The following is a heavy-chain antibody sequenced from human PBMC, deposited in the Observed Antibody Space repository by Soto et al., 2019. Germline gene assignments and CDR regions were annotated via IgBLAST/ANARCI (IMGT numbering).Heavy chain of an antibody. J-gene: IGHJ3*02. CDR2: IIPRLGVR. V-gene: IGHV1-69*02. CDR1: GGTFSTYS. D-gene: IGHD2-21*01. CDR3: TIGSWSGEVFDI. Sequence: QVQLVQSGAEVKKPGSSVKVSCKDSGGTFSTYSMFWVRQAPGQGLEWMGRIIPRLGVRNYAQRFQDRVTIIADKSTATVNMELSSLRSEATALYYCTIGSWSGEVFDIWGQGTMVTVSS.